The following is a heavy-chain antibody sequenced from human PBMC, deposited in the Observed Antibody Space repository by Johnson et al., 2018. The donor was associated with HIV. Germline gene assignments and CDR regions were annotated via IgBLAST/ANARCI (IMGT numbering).Heavy chain of an antibody. V-gene: IGHV3-7*05. CDR1: GFSFYNYW. CDR2: IDPDGKDD. CDR3: ARDGIYSSPHDAYDI. Sequence: VQLVESGGGVVQPGRSLRLSCTTSGFSFYNYWMSWVRQAPGKGLEWVANIDPDGKDDYYVDSLEGRFTISRDNAKSSLFLQMDNMRSEDTALYYCARDGIYSSPHDAYDIWGQGTVVTVSS. D-gene: IGHD6-19*01. J-gene: IGHJ3*02.